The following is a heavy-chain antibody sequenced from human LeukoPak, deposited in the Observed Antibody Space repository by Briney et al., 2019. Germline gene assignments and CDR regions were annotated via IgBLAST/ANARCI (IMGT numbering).Heavy chain of an antibody. CDR1: GFTFSSYE. D-gene: IGHD6-19*01. CDR3: ARGEAVSPTGAFDI. Sequence: GGSLRLSCAASGFTFSSYEMNWVRQAPGKGLEWVSYISSSGSTIYYADSVKGRFTISRDNAKNSLYLQMNSLRSDDTAVYYCARGEAVSPTGAFDIWGQGTMVTVSS. CDR2: ISSSGSTI. V-gene: IGHV3-48*03. J-gene: IGHJ3*02.